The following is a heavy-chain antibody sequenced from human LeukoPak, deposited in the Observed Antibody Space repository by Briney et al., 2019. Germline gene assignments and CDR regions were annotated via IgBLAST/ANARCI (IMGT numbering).Heavy chain of an antibody. CDR3: ARGPYCSSTSCYASGYWYFDL. Sequence: SETLSLTCTVSGGSISSGSYYWSWIRQPPGKGLEWIGRIYTSGSTNYNPSLKSRVTISVDTSKNQFSLKLSSVTAADTAVYYCARGPYCSSTSCYASGYWYFDLWGRGTLVTVSS. CDR1: GGSISSGSYY. V-gene: IGHV4-61*02. CDR2: IYTSGST. D-gene: IGHD2-2*01. J-gene: IGHJ2*01.